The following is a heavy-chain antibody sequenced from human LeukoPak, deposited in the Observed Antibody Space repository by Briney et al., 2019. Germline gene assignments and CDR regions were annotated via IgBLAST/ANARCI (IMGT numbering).Heavy chain of an antibody. CDR2: ISGSGGGT. Sequence: PGGSLRLSCAASGFTFSSYAMSWVRQAPGKGLEWVSAISGSGGGTYYADSVKGRFTISRDNSKNTLYLQMNSLRAEDTAVYYCAKDYLGYCSGGSCYIFDYWGQGTLVTVSS. V-gene: IGHV3-23*01. CDR3: AKDYLGYCSGGSCYIFDY. J-gene: IGHJ4*02. D-gene: IGHD2-15*01. CDR1: GFTFSSYA.